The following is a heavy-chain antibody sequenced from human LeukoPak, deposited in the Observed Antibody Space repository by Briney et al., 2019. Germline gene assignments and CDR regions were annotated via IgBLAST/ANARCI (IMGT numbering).Heavy chain of an antibody. CDR2: IRYDGSNK. V-gene: IGHV3-30*02. Sequence: GGSLRLSCAASGFTFSNYGMHWVRQAPGKGLEWVAFIRYDGSNKYYADSVKGRFTISRDNSKNTLYLQMNSLRAEDTAVYYCAKGFYDFWSGYYTPFDYWGQGTLVTVSS. J-gene: IGHJ4*02. CDR1: GFTFSNYG. CDR3: AKGFYDFWSGYYTPFDY. D-gene: IGHD3-3*01.